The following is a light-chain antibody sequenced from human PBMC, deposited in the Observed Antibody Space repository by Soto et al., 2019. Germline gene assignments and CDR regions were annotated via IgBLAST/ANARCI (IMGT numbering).Light chain of an antibody. V-gene: IGLV2-23*01. CDR2: EGS. CDR1: SSDVGSYNL. Sequence: QSALTQPASVSGSPGQSITISCTGTSSDVGSYNLVSWYQQHPGKAPKLMIYEGSKRPSGVSNRFSGSKSGNTASLTISGLQAEDEADYYCCSYAGSSTLARIGGGTKLTVL. CDR3: CSYAGSSTLAR. J-gene: IGLJ2*01.